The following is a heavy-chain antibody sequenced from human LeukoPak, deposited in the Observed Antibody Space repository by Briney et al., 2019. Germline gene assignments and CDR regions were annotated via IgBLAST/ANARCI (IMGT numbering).Heavy chain of an antibody. CDR1: GGSFSGYY. CDR3: ARTGSSGSYPIY. D-gene: IGHD1-26*01. Sequence: PSETLSLTCAVYGGSFSGYYWSWIRQPPGKGLEWIGEINHSGSTNYNPSLKSRVTISVDTSKNQFSLKLSSVTAADTAVYYCARTGSSGSYPIYWGQGTLVTVSS. CDR2: INHSGST. J-gene: IGHJ4*02. V-gene: IGHV4-34*01.